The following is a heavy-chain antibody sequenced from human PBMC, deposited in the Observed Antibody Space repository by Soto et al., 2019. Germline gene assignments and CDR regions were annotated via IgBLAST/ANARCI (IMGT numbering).Heavy chain of an antibody. J-gene: IGHJ6*02. CDR2: ITSDTKTI. D-gene: IGHD3-22*01. CDR3: ARFYYDSSGYLPSPYYYYYGMDV. Sequence: GGSLRLSCVASGFTFSVYSMNWVRQAPGKGLEWFSYITSDTKTIKYADSVKGRFTISRDNAKNSLYLQMNSLRAEDTAVYYCARFYYDSSGYLPSPYYYYYGMDVWGQGTTVTVS. V-gene: IGHV3-48*04. CDR1: GFTFSVYS.